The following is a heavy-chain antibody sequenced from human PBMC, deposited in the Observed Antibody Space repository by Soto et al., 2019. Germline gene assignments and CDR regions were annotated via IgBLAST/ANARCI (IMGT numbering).Heavy chain of an antibody. CDR1: GFTFDVYA. Sequence: EVQLVESGGGWVQPGRSLRLSCAASGFTFDVYAMHWVRQAPGKGLEWVSGINYNSGSVGYADSVKGRFTISRDNAKNTLHLQMNSLRAEDTAVYYCAKDISWRGWVYLVVEYWGQGTLVTVSP. CDR2: INYNSGSV. CDR3: AKDISWRGWVYLVVEY. J-gene: IGHJ4*02. D-gene: IGHD6-13*01. V-gene: IGHV3-9*01.